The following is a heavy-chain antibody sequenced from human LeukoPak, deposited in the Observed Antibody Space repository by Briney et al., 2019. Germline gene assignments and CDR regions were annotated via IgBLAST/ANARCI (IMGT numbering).Heavy chain of an antibody. CDR3: AREWYGGNGDLDY. CDR2: ISSSGSTK. V-gene: IGHV3-11*01. J-gene: IGHJ4*02. D-gene: IGHD4-23*01. Sequence: PGGSLRLSCAASGFTFSDYYMSWIGQAPGKGLEGVSYISSSGSTKYYADSVKGRFTISRDNAKNSLYLQMNSLRAEDTAVYYCAREWYGGNGDLDYWGQGTLVTVSS. CDR1: GFTFSDYY.